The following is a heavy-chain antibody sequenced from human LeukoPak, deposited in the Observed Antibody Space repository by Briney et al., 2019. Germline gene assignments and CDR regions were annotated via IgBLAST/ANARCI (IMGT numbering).Heavy chain of an antibody. V-gene: IGHV3-30*02. CDR1: GFTFNTYG. Sequence: GGSLRLSCAASGFTFNTYGMHWVRQAPGKGLEWVAFIRYDGNNKYYADSVKGRFTISRDSSGNTVYLQMNSLRPEDTAVYYCAKEGGGLYSSGWSSFDLWGQGTLVTVSP. D-gene: IGHD6-19*01. CDR3: AKEGGGLYSSGWSSFDL. J-gene: IGHJ4*02. CDR2: IRYDGNNK.